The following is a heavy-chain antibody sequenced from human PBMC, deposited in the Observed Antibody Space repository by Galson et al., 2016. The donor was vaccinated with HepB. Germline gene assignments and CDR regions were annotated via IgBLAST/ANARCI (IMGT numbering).Heavy chain of an antibody. J-gene: IGHJ3*01. CDR2: INGGNVNT. V-gene: IGHV1-3*01. CDR1: GCTFTSYA. Sequence: VQVSCKASGCTFTSYALHWVRQAPGQRLEWMGWINGGNVNTKYSQKYQGRVTITRDTSASTAYMELSSLRSEDTAMYYCARKIAVGGRGAFDVWGQGTMVAVSS. CDR3: ARKIAVGGRGAFDV. D-gene: IGHD6-19*01.